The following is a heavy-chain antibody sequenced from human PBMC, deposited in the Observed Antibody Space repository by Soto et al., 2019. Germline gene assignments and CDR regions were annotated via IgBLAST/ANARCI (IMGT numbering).Heavy chain of an antibody. J-gene: IGHJ3*02. D-gene: IGHD4-17*01. V-gene: IGHV4-34*01. CDR2: INHRGST. CDR3: ARFLDYGDYTDAFDI. CDR1: GGSFSGYY. Sequence: SETLSLTCAVYGGSFSGYYWSWIRQPPGKGLEWIGEINHRGSTNYNPSLKSRVTISVDTSKNQFSLKLSSVTAADTAVYYCARFLDYGDYTDAFDIWGQGTMVTVSS.